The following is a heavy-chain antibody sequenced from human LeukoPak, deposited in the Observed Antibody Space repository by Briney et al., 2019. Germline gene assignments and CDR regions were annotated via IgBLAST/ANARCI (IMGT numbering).Heavy chain of an antibody. CDR3: AKDLLSQQVARCFDY. CDR1: GFTFSTYA. Sequence: PGGSLRLSCAASGFTFSTYAMSWVRQAPGKGLEWVSVISNSGSSTHYADSVKGRFSISRDNSRNTLYLQMNRLRTDDTAVYYCAKDLLSQQVARCFDYWGQGTLVTVSS. CDR2: ISNSGSST. D-gene: IGHD6-13*01. J-gene: IGHJ4*02. V-gene: IGHV3-23*01.